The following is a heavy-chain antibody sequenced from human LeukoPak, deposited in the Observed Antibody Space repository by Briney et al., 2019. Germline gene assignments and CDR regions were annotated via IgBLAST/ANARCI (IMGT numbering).Heavy chain of an antibody. Sequence: GGSLRLSSTTSGFSFNTYSMSWVRQAPGKGLEWVSAINDDTPYYTDSVTGRFHVSRDSSKDTLYLHLNSLRAEDTAIYYCAKEHDLWHEEGNWFDTWGQGTLVTVSS. CDR3: AKEHDLWHEEGNWFDT. CDR2: INDDTP. CDR1: GFSFNTYS. J-gene: IGHJ5*02. D-gene: IGHD3-3*01. V-gene: IGHV3-23*01.